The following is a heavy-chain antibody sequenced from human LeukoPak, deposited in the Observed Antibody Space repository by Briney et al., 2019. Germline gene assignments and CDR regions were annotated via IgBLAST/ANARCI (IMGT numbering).Heavy chain of an antibody. Sequence: GGSLRLSCAASGFTFSSYGMHWVRQAPGKGLEWVAVIWYDGSNKYYADSVKGRFTISRDNSKNTLYLQMNSLRAEDTAVYYCARDHAVGSGWPNYYFDYWGQGTLVTVSS. CDR2: IWYDGSNK. J-gene: IGHJ4*02. D-gene: IGHD6-19*01. CDR1: GFTFSSYG. V-gene: IGHV3-33*01. CDR3: ARDHAVGSGWPNYYFDY.